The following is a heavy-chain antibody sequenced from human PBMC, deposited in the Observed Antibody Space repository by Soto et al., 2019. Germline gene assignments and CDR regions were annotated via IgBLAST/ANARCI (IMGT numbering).Heavy chain of an antibody. CDR3: ARHIVAYFDY. Sequence: QVQLVESGGGVVQPGRSLRLSCAASGFTFSNYVMNWVRQAPGKGLEWVAVKWYDGSKKYYTDSVKGRFTISRDNSKNTLYLQMNSLRAEDTAVYYCARHIVAYFDYWGQGTLVTVSS. J-gene: IGHJ4*02. V-gene: IGHV3-33*01. D-gene: IGHD2-15*01. CDR2: KWYDGSKK. CDR1: GFTFSNYV.